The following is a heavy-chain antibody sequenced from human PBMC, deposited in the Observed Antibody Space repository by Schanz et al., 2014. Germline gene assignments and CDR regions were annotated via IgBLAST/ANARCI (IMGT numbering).Heavy chain of an antibody. J-gene: IGHJ1*01. Sequence: EVQLVESGGGLVQPGRSLRLSCVASGFRFDDYAMHWVRQAPGKGLEWVSGMSWNAGSLGYGDSVKGRFTISRDNAKISLYLQMNSVRAEDTALYYCARDTAQSCIGPSCFEYFQHWGQGALVTVSS. CDR1: GFRFDDYA. D-gene: IGHD2-2*01. CDR3: ARDTAQSCIGPSCFEYFQH. CDR2: MSWNAGSL. V-gene: IGHV3-9*01.